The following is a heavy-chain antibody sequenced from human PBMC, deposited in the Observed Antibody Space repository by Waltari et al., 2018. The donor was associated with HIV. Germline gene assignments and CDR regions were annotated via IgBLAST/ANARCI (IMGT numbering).Heavy chain of an antibody. CDR3: AREKDYGRLRYYFDY. CDR2: INPNSGGT. V-gene: IGHV1-2*02. D-gene: IGHD4-17*01. J-gene: IGHJ4*02. Sequence: QVQLVQSGAEVKKPGASVKVSCKASGYTFTGYYMHWVRQAPGQGLEWMGWINPNSGGTNYAQKFQGRVTMTRDTSISTAYMELSRLRSDDTAVYYCAREKDYGRLRYYFDYWGQGTLVTVSS. CDR1: GYTFTGYY.